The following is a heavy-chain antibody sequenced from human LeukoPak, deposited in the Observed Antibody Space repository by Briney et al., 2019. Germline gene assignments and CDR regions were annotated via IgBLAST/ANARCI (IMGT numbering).Heavy chain of an antibody. CDR2: IYYSGST. D-gene: IGHD4-17*01. CDR3: ARDCGDYTGSNWFDP. V-gene: IGHV4-31*03. Sequence: PSETLSLTCTVSGGSISSGGYYWSWLRQHPGKGLEWIGYIYYSGSTYYNPSLKSRVTISVDTSKNQFSLKLSSVTAADTAVYYCARDCGDYTGSNWFDPWGQGTLVTVSS. CDR1: GGSISSGGYY. J-gene: IGHJ5*02.